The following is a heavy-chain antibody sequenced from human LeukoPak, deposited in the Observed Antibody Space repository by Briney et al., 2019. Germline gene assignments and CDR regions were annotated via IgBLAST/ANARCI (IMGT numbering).Heavy chain of an antibody. Sequence: GASVTVSRKASAYTFTGYYMHWGRQAPGQGLEWMGWINPNSGGANYAQKFQGTVTMTRDTSISTTYMELRRLRSGDTAVYYCASTHSSVQSYWGQGTLVTVSS. CDR1: AYTFTGYY. CDR2: INPNSGGA. V-gene: IGHV1-2*02. CDR3: ASTHSSVQSY. J-gene: IGHJ4*02. D-gene: IGHD3-22*01.